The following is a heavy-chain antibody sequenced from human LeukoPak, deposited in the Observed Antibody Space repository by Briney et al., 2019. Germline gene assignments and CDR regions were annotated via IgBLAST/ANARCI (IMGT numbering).Heavy chain of an antibody. D-gene: IGHD3-10*01. CDR3: ARKLPGLGYFDY. CDR2: IYTSGST. J-gene: IGHJ4*02. CDR1: GGSISSGNYY. Sequence: PSQTLSLTCTVSGGSISSGNYYWNWLRQPAGKGLEWIGRIYTSGSTNYNPSLKSRVTISVDTSKNQFSLKLSSVTAADTAVYYCARKLPGLGYFDYWGQGTLVTVSS. V-gene: IGHV4-61*02.